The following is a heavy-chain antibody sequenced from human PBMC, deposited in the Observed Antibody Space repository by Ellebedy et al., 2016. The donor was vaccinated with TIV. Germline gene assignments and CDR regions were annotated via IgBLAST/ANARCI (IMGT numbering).Heavy chain of an antibody. V-gene: IGHV3-48*01. CDR2: ITSSINTI. Sequence: GESLKISCAASGFTFSSYSMNWVRQAPGKGLEWVSSITSSINTIYYAVSVKGRFTISRDKAKNSLYLQMKRLRAEDTAVYYSARGMSFGYNMDVWGQGTTVTVSS. CDR1: GFTFSSYS. CDR3: ARGMSFGYNMDV. J-gene: IGHJ6*02. D-gene: IGHD5-18*01.